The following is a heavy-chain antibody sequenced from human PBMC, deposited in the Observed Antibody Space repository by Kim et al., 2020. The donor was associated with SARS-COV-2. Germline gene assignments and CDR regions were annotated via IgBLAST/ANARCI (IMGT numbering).Heavy chain of an antibody. J-gene: IGHJ4*02. D-gene: IGHD2-2*01. CDR2: ISSNGGST. CDR1: GFTFSSYA. V-gene: IGHV3-64*01. CDR3: ARGEEGYCSSTSCYWFDY. Sequence: GGSLRLSCAASGFTFSSYAMHWVRQAPGKGLEYVSAISSNGGSTYYANSVKGRFTISRDNSKNTLYLQMGSLRAEDMAVYYCARGEEGYCSSTSCYWFDYWGQGTLVTVSS.